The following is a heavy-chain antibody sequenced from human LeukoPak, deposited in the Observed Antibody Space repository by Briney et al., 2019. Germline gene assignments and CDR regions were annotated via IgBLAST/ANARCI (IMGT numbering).Heavy chain of an antibody. V-gene: IGHV4-59*01. Sequence: PSETLSLTCTVSGGSISSYYWSWIRQPPGKGLEWIGYIYYSGSTNYNPSLKSRVTISVDTSKNQFSLKLSSVTAADTAVHYCASSGWSGSFPHYFDYWGQGTLVTVSS. J-gene: IGHJ4*02. CDR2: IYYSGST. D-gene: IGHD6-19*01. CDR1: GGSISSYY. CDR3: ASSGWSGSFPHYFDY.